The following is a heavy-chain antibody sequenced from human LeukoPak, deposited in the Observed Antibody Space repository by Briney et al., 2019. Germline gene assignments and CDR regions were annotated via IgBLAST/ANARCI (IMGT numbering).Heavy chain of an antibody. CDR2: ISYDGSNK. V-gene: IGHV3-30*18. J-gene: IGHJ6*03. D-gene: IGHD4-17*01. CDR3: AKEYGDYQGANYYYYYMDV. Sequence: PGGTLRLSCAASGFTFSSYGMHWVRQAPGKGLEWVAVISYDGSNKYYADSVKGRFTISRDNSKNTLYLQMNSLRAEDTAVYYCAKEYGDYQGANYYYYYMDVWGKGTTVTVSS. CDR1: GFTFSSYG.